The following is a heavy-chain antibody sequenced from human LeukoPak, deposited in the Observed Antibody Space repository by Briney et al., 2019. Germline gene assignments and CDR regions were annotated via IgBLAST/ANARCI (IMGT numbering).Heavy chain of an antibody. CDR3: ATDGATFSYYGMDV. V-gene: IGHV1-24*01. Sequence: ASVKVSCKVSGYTLTELSMHWVRQAPGRGLEWMGGFDPEDGETIYAQKFQGRVTMTEDTSTDTAYMEQSSLRSEDTAVYYCATDGATFSYYGMDVWGQGTTVTVSS. CDR1: GYTLTELS. J-gene: IGHJ6*02. D-gene: IGHD1-26*01. CDR2: FDPEDGET.